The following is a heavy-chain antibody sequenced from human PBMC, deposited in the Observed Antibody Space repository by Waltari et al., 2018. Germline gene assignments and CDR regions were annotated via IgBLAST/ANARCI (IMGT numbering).Heavy chain of an antibody. D-gene: IGHD3-3*01. J-gene: IGHJ4*02. CDR2: IYYSGST. Sequence: QLQLQESGPGLVKPSETLSLTCTVSGGSISSSSYYWGWIRQPPGKGLEWIGSIYYSGSTYYNPSLKSRVTISVDTSKNQFSRKLSSVTAADTAVYYCASGVELRFLEWLYFDYWGQGTLVTVSS. CDR3: ASGVELRFLEWLYFDY. V-gene: IGHV4-39*07. CDR1: GGSISSSSYY.